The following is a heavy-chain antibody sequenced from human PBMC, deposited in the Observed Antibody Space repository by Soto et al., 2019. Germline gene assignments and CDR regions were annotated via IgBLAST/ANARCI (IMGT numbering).Heavy chain of an antibody. D-gene: IGHD1-26*01. CDR1: GTTISSGDHY. CDR3: ARVYGRGDYFDF. J-gene: IGHJ4*02. Sequence: QVQLQESGPGLVKPSQTLSLTCTVSGTTISSGDHYWSWIRQAPGKGLEWIGYMYYTGKTYYNTSPPSRVTLSVDTSKNQFSLKMTSVTAADTAMYFCARVYGRGDYFDFWGRGTLVSVSS. V-gene: IGHV4-30-4*01. CDR2: MYYTGKT.